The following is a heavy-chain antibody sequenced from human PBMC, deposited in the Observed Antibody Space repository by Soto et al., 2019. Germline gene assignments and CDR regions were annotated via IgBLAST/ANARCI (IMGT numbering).Heavy chain of an antibody. D-gene: IGHD3-22*01. CDR1: GFTLNTYG. Sequence: QVQLVESGGGVVQPGRSLRLSCAASGFTLNTYGMHWVRQAPDKGLEWVAFISFDGGHEYYADSVKGRFTISRDNSKNTVYLQMNSLRGDDTAVFYCARGPLWLYYQSSGYYYFDHWGQGALVTVSS. V-gene: IGHV3-33*01. J-gene: IGHJ4*02. CDR3: ARGPLWLYYQSSGYYYFDH. CDR2: ISFDGGHE.